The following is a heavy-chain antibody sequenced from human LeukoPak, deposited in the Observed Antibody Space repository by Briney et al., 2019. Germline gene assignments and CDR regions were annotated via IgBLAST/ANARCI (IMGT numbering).Heavy chain of an antibody. J-gene: IGHJ2*01. Sequence: GGSLRLSCAASGFTFDDYAMHWVRQAPGKGLEWVSGISWNSGSIGYVDSVKGRFTISRDNAKNSLYLQMNSLRAEDTALYYCTTFDLWGRGTLVTVSS. CDR3: TTFDL. D-gene: IGHD1-26*01. CDR1: GFTFDDYA. CDR2: ISWNSGSI. V-gene: IGHV3-9*01.